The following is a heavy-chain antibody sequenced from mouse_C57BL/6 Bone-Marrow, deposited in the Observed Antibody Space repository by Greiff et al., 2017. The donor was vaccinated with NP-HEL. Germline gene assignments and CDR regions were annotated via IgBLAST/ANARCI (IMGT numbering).Heavy chain of an antibody. V-gene: IGHV5-17*01. Sequence: EVNVVESGGGLVKPGGSLKLSCAASGFTFSDYGMHWVRQAPEKGLEWVAYISSGSSTIYYADTVKGRFTISRDNAKNTLFLQMTSLRSEDTAMYYCAKITTVVPYAMDDWGQGTSVTVSS. J-gene: IGHJ4*01. CDR3: AKITTVVPYAMDD. CDR2: ISSGSSTI. D-gene: IGHD1-1*01. CDR1: GFTFSDYG.